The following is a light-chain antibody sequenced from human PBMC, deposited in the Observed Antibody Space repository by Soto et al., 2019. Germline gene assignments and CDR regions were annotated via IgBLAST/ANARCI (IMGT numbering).Light chain of an antibody. J-gene: IGKJ2*01. V-gene: IGKV3-20*01. CDR3: QQYGSSLYT. Sequence: EIVLTQSPGTLSLSPGERATLSCRASQSVSSGYLAWYQQKPGQAPRLLIYGASSRATGIPDRFSGSGSGTDFTLTISRLEPEDFAVYYCQQYGSSLYTFGQGTKLEIK. CDR2: GAS. CDR1: QSVSSGY.